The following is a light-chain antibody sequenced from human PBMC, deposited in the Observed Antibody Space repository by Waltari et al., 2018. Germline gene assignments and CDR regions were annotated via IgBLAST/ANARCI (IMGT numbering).Light chain of an antibody. CDR1: QSVSRY. J-gene: IGKJ1*01. CDR3: QKYGTLPAT. Sequence: EIVLTQSPGTLSLSPGEIATLSCRASQSVSRYLAWYQQKPGQAPRLLIYDASIRASGIPDRFSGSGSGTDFSLTISRLEPEDFAVYYCQKYGTLPATFGQGTKVQMK. CDR2: DAS. V-gene: IGKV3-20*01.